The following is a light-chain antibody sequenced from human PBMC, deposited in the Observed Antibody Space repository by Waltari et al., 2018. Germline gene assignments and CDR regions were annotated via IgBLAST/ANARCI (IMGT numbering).Light chain of an antibody. Sequence: SYELTQPLSVSVALGQTARMTCGGNNIGRKNGHWYQQKPGQAPVLVIYRDSNRPPGIPVRGRGSNSGKTATLTIGRAQAGDEADFYCQVWDSNTAVFGGGTKLTVL. V-gene: IGLV3-9*01. CDR3: QVWDSNTAV. J-gene: IGLJ2*01. CDR1: NIGRKN. CDR2: RDS.